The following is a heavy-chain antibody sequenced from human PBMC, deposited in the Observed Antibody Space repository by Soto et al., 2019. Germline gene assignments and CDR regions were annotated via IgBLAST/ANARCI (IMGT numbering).Heavy chain of an antibody. CDR2: ISWNSGSI. CDR3: AKDMRILLTGDAFDI. Sequence: GGSLRLSCAASAFTFDDYAMHWVRQPPGKGLEWVSGISWNSGSIGYADSVKGRFTISRDNTKNSLYLQMNSLRAEDTALYYCAKDMRILLTGDAFDIWGQGTMVTVSS. J-gene: IGHJ3*02. V-gene: IGHV3-9*01. CDR1: AFTFDDYA. D-gene: IGHD2-8*01.